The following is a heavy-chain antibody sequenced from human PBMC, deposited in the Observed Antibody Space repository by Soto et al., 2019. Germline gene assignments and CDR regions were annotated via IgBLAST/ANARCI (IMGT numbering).Heavy chain of an antibody. V-gene: IGHV4-59*01. CDR3: ARVDCSGGSCYSFRGLHLGDPPLPDAFDI. Sequence: SETLSLTCTVSGGSISSYYWSWIRQPPGKGLEWIGYIYYNGSTNYNPSLKSRVTISVDTSKNQFSLKLSSVTAADTAVYYCARVDCSGGSCYSFRGLHLGDPPLPDAFDIWGQGTMVTVSS. D-gene: IGHD2-15*01. J-gene: IGHJ3*02. CDR1: GGSISSYY. CDR2: IYYNGST.